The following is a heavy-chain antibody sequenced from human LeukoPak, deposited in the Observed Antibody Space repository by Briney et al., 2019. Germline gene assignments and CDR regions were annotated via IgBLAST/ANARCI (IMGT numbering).Heavy chain of an antibody. Sequence: GASVKVSCKASGYTFSGDYIHWVRQAPGQGLEWMGWINPNSDGTNYEQKFQGRVTMTRDTSISTAYMELSSLRSDDTAVYYCARDQDGMDVWGQGTTVTVSS. V-gene: IGHV1-2*02. CDR2: INPNSDGT. CDR3: ARDQDGMDV. CDR1: GYTFSGDY. J-gene: IGHJ6*02.